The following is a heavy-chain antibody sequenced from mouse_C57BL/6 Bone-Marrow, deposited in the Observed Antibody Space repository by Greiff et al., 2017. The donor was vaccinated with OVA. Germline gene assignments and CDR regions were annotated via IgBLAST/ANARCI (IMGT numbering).Heavy chain of an antibody. CDR3: ASDYYGSSPRYFDV. CDR1: GFTFSSYA. Sequence: EVQLVESGGGLVKPGGSLKLSCAASGFTFSSYAMSWVRQTPEKRLEWVATISDGGSYTYYPDNVKGRFTISRDNAKNNLYLQMSHLKSEDTAMYYCASDYYGSSPRYFDVWGTGTTVTVSS. D-gene: IGHD1-1*01. V-gene: IGHV5-4*01. CDR2: ISDGGSYT. J-gene: IGHJ1*03.